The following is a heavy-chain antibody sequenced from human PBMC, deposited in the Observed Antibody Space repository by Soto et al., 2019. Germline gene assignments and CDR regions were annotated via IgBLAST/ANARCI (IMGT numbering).Heavy chain of an antibody. CDR1: GGSVSDKTYY. D-gene: IGHD4-17*01. Sequence: SETLSLTCSVSGGSVSDKTYYWSWIRQPPGKRLEWIGYVYYSGTTNYNPSPKSRVTISVDLSKNRFSLRLSSVTTADTALYYCARTTAVPNTLRSRYFFDYWGQGTLVTVSS. CDR2: VYYSGTT. V-gene: IGHV4-61*01. J-gene: IGHJ4*02. CDR3: ARTTAVPNTLRSRYFFDY.